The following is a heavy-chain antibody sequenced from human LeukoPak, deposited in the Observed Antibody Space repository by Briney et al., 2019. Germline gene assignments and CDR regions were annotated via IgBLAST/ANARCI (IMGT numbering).Heavy chain of an antibody. V-gene: IGHV3-23*01. CDR1: GFTFSSYA. D-gene: IGHD3-10*01. CDR2: ISGSGGST. Sequence: GGSLRLSCAASGFTFSSYAMSWVRQAPGKGLEWVSAISGSGGSTYYADSVKGRFTISRDDSKNTVYLQMNSPSAEDTARYYCVKEHVDRAFTRSFEIWGQGTVVTVSS. CDR3: VKEHVDRAFTRSFEI. J-gene: IGHJ3*02.